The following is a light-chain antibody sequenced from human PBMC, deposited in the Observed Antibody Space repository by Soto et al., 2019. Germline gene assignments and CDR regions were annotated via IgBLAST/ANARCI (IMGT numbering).Light chain of an antibody. Sequence: DIQMTQSPSSLSASVGDRVTITCRASQAIRNDLAWYQQKPGRAPKRLIYGSSSLQSGVPSRFSGRGSGTDFTLTISGLEPEDFAVYYCQQFQSSLRTFGQGTQVEV. CDR2: GSS. CDR1: QAIRND. CDR3: QQFQSSLRT. J-gene: IGKJ1*01. V-gene: IGKV1-17*01.